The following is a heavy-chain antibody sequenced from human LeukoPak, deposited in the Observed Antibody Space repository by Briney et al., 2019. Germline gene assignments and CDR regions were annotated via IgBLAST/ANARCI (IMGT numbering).Heavy chain of an antibody. CDR2: IFYSGST. V-gene: IGHV4-59*08. J-gene: IGHJ4*02. CDR3: ARGARGSYSY. Sequence: PSETLSLTCTVSGGSIGSYYWSWIRQPPGKGLEWIGYIFYSGSTNYNPSLKSRVTISVDTSKNQFSLNLSSMTAADTAVYYCARGARGSYSYWGQGTLVAVSS. D-gene: IGHD1-26*01. CDR1: GGSIGSYY.